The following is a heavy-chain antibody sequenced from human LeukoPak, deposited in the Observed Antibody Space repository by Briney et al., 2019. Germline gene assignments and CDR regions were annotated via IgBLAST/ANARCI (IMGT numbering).Heavy chain of an antibody. CDR3: ARGGVTPDYGDLRAYYYYYVDV. D-gene: IGHD4-17*01. CDR1: GGSISSYY. CDR2: IYYSGST. Sequence: SETLSLTCTVSGGSISSYYWSWIRQPPGKGLEWIGYIYYSGSTNYNPSLKSRVTISVDTSKNQFSLKLSSVTAADTAVYYCARGGVTPDYGDLRAYYYYYVDVWGKGTTVTVSS. J-gene: IGHJ6*03. V-gene: IGHV4-59*01.